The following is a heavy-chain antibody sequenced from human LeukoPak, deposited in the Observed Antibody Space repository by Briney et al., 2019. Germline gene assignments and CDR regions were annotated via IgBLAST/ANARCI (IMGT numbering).Heavy chain of an antibody. CDR2: FYTSGST. D-gene: IGHD2-21*02. CDR3: ARVRTYCGGDCLTDAFDI. CDR1: GGSISSYY. J-gene: IGHJ3*02. V-gene: IGHV4-4*07. Sequence: SETLSLTCTVSGGSISSYYWSWIRQPAGKGLEWIGRFYTSGSTNYNPSLKSRVTMSVDTSKNQFSLKLSSVTAADTAVYYCARVRTYCGGDCLTDAFDIWGQGTMVTVSS.